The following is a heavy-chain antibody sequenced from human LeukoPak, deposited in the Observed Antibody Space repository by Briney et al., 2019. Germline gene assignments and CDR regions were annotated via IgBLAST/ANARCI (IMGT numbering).Heavy chain of an antibody. V-gene: IGHV1-2*02. Sequence: ASVRVSCKASGYTFTGYYMHWVRQAPGQGLEWMGWINPKNAGTNFAQRFQGRVTMTRDTSISTVYMELSRLRSDDTALYYCARTLYIAAVPGGFDYWGQGTLITVSS. CDR1: GYTFTGYY. CDR2: INPKNAGT. CDR3: ARTLYIAAVPGGFDY. J-gene: IGHJ4*02. D-gene: IGHD6-13*01.